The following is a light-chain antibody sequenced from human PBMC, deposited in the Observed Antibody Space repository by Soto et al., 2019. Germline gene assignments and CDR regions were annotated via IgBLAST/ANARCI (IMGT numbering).Light chain of an antibody. CDR2: DVS. J-gene: IGLJ2*01. Sequence: QSALTQPRSVSGSPGQSVTISCTGTSSDVGVYNYVSWYQQYPGKAPKIMIYDVSKRPSGVPDRFSGSKSDNTASLTISGLQAEDEADYYCSSYTSSSTSVVFGGGTKLTVL. V-gene: IGLV2-11*01. CDR1: SSDVGVYNY. CDR3: SSYTSSSTSVV.